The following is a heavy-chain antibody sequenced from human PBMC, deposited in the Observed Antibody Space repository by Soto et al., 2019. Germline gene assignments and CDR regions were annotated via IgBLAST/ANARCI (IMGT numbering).Heavy chain of an antibody. CDR2: IGAHNGDT. D-gene: IGHD3-3*01. J-gene: IGHJ5*02. Sequence: QVQLVQSGPEVKKPGASVKVSCKASGYTFNTYGFTWVRQAPGQGLEGMGWIGAHNGDTNYVQNFRGRVTMTIDTSTTTSYMELRSLTSDDTAVYFCARDWRGAEGFEPWGQGTLVTVSS. V-gene: IGHV1-18*01. CDR1: GYTFNTYG. CDR3: ARDWRGAEGFEP.